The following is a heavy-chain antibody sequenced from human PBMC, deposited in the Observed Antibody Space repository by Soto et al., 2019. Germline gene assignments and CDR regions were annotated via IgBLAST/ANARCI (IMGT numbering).Heavy chain of an antibody. CDR1: GFTFRTYA. J-gene: IGHJ5*02. CDR3: ARDQSSTVITSTNFDP. V-gene: IGHV3-30*04. Sequence: GGSLRLSCAASGFTFRTYAMEWVRQAPGKGLEWVAVISYDGTTKFYADSVKGRFTISRDNSNNTLYLQMNSLRAEDTAVYYCARDQSSTVITSTNFDPWGQGTLVTVSS. CDR2: ISYDGTTK. D-gene: IGHD4-17*01.